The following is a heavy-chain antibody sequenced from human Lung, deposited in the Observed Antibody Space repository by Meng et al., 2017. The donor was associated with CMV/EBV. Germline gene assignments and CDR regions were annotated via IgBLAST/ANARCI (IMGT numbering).Heavy chain of an antibody. CDR3: ARTRIEVEPDGRKIKYYNYGRDV. Sequence: ASVXVSXXASGYMFTTYDINWVRQATGQGLEWMGWMNPNSGNTGYAQKFQGRVTLTRVTSISTTYMELISLTSDDTAVYYCARTRIEVEPDGRKIKYYNYGRDVWGQGTXVTVSS. CDR2: MNPNSGNT. D-gene: IGHD2-2*01. CDR1: GYMFTTYD. J-gene: IGHJ6*02. V-gene: IGHV1-8*01.